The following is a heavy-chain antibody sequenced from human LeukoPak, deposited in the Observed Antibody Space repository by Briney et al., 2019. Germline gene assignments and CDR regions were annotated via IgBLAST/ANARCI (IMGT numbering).Heavy chain of an antibody. J-gene: IGHJ4*02. CDR3: ARLFSSSSWFGAFDY. CDR2: IYPGDSDT. Sequence: RQXPGKGLEXXXIIYPGDSDTKYSPSFQGQVTISADKSVTTAYLQWSGLKASDTALYYCARLFSSSSWFGAFDYWGQGALVTVSS. V-gene: IGHV5-51*01. D-gene: IGHD6-13*01.